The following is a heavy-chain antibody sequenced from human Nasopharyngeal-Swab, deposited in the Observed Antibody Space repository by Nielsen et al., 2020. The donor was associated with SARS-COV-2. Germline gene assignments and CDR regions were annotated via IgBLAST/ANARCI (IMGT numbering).Heavy chain of an antibody. V-gene: IGHV3-64*01. CDR2: ISSNGGST. CDR1: GFTFSSYP. CDR3: AREGRYYDFWSGYSYYYYGMDV. Sequence: GGSLRLSCAASGFTFSSYPMHWVRQAPGKGLEYVSAISSNGGSTYYANSVKGRFTISRDNSKNTLYLQMGSLRAEDMAVYYCAREGRYYDFWSGYSYYYYGMDVWGQGTTVTVSS. J-gene: IGHJ6*02. D-gene: IGHD3-3*01.